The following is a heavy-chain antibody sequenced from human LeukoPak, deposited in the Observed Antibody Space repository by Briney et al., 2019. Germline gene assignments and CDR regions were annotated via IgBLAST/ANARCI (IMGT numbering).Heavy chain of an antibody. CDR2: FGGDGRST. D-gene: IGHD4-17*01. CDR3: AKDITAYGDAEIDY. Sequence: GGSLRLSCAASGFTLSGYAMTWVRQAPGKGLEWVSAFGGDGRSTYYADSVKGRFTISRDNSKNTLYLQMNSLRAEDTALYYCAKDITAYGDAEIDYWGQGTLVTVSS. CDR1: GFTLSGYA. J-gene: IGHJ4*02. V-gene: IGHV3-23*01.